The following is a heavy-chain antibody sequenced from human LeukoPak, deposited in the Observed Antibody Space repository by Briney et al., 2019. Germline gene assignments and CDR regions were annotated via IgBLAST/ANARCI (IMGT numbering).Heavy chain of an antibody. J-gene: IGHJ6*03. CDR2: IDTSGST. D-gene: IGHD2-2*01. Sequence: SETLSLTCTVSGGSISSYYWSWIRQPAGKGLEWIGRIDTSGSTNYNPSLKSRVTMSVDTSKNQFSLKLSSVTAADTAVYYCARMAVVPAVDYYCYMDVWGKGTTVTVSS. V-gene: IGHV4-4*07. CDR3: ARMAVVPAVDYYCYMDV. CDR1: GGSISSYY.